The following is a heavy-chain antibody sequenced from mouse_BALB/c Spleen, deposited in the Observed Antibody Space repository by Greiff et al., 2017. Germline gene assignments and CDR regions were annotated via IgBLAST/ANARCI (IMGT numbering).Heavy chain of an antibody. CDR1: GFTFSSYA. V-gene: IGHV5-9-4*01. CDR2: ISSGGSYT. CDR3: ARDDAAMDY. J-gene: IGHJ4*01. Sequence: EVQRVESGGGLVKPGGSLKLSCAASGFTFSSYAMSWVRQSPEKRLEWVAEISSGGSYTYYPDTVTGRFTISRDNAKNTLYLEMSSLRSEDTAMYYCARDDAAMDYWGQGTSVTVSS.